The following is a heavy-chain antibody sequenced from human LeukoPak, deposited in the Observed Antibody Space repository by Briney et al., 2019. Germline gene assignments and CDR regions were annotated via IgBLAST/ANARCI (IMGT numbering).Heavy chain of an antibody. V-gene: IGHV1-58*01. D-gene: IGHD3-9*01. CDR3: ARDDILTGSDAFDI. Sequence: SVKVSCKASGFTFTSSAVQWVRQARGQRLEWIGWIVVGSGNTNYAQKFQERVTITRDMSTSTAYMELRSLRSDDTAVYYCARDDILTGSDAFDIWGQGTMVTVSS. CDR1: GFTFTSSA. CDR2: IVVGSGNT. J-gene: IGHJ3*02.